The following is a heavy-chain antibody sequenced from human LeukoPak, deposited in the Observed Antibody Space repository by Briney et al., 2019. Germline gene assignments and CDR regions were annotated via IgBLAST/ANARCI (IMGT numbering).Heavy chain of an antibody. J-gene: IGHJ6*03. CDR3: ARVSPLLWFGELTKYYYYYYYMDV. Sequence: ASVKVSCKASGYTFTSYYMHWVRQAPGQGLEWMGIINPSGGSTSYAQKFQGRVTMTRDTSTSTVYMELSSLRSEDTAVYYCARVSPLLWFGELTKYYYYYYYMDVWGKGTTVTISS. CDR1: GYTFTSYY. CDR2: INPSGGST. D-gene: IGHD3-10*01. V-gene: IGHV1-46*01.